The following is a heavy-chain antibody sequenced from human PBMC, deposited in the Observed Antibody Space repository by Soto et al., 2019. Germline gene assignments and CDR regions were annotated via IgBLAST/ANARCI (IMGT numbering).Heavy chain of an antibody. CDR1: GFSLSNARMG. V-gene: IGHV2-26*01. D-gene: IGHD3-3*01. Sequence: QVTLKESGPVLVKPTETLTLTCTVSGFSLSNARMGVSWIRQPPGKALEWLAHIFSKDEKSYSTSLKSRLTIAKDTSKSQVVLTMTNMDPVDTATYYCARIHSAYYDFWSGPDYYFDYWGQGTLVTVSS. J-gene: IGHJ4*02. CDR3: ARIHSAYYDFWSGPDYYFDY. CDR2: IFSKDEK.